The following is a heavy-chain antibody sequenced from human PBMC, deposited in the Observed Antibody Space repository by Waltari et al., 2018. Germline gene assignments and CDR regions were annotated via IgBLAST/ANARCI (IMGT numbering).Heavy chain of an antibody. CDR3: IRERSGYFQH. Sequence: EVQLVESGGGLVQPGRSLSLSGADSGFTFGDYAMSWVRQAPGKGLEWVGLIRGKVYGETTEYAASVKGRFTISRDDSKSIAYLQMNSLRTEDTAVYYCIRERSGYFQHWGQGTLVTVSS. CDR2: IRGKVYGETT. V-gene: IGHV3-49*04. CDR1: GFTFGDYA. J-gene: IGHJ1*01.